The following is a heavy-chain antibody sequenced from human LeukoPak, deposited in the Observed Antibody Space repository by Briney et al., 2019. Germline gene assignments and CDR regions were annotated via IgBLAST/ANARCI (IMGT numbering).Heavy chain of an antibody. J-gene: IGHJ4*02. CDR3: AKGTGSRLVSGYDLDY. V-gene: IGHV3-23*01. CDR2: ISGSGGST. D-gene: IGHD5-12*01. CDR1: GLNFSSYA. Sequence: GGSLRLSCAASGLNFSSYAMSWVRQAPGKGLEWVSAISGSGGSTYYADSVKGRFIISRDNSKNTLSLQMNSLRAEDTAVYYCAKGTGSRLVSGYDLDYWGQGTLVTVSS.